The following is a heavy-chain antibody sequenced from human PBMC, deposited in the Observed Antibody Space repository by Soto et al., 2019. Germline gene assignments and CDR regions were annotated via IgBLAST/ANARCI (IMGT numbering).Heavy chain of an antibody. CDR1: GFTFSNYN. CDR2: ISGTSIST. Sequence: EVHLVESWGGLVTPGGSLRLSCEGSGFTFSNYNMNWVCQAPGEGLEWVSSISGTSISTRYADSVQGRFTISRDNAKRSLYLQMNSLTPEDTAIYYCVREFAYGDYWGQGILVTVSS. V-gene: IGHV3-21*01. J-gene: IGHJ4*02. D-gene: IGHD4-17*01. CDR3: VREFAYGDY.